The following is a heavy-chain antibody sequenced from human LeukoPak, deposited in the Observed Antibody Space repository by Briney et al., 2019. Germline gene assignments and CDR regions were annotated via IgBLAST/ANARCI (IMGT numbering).Heavy chain of an antibody. V-gene: IGHV4-61*02. CDR1: GDSISSGDYY. Sequence: PSETLSLTCTVSGDSISSGDYYWSWIRQPAGKGLEWIGRISSSGSTNYNPPLKSRVTISVDTSKNQFSLKLSSVTAADTAVYYCARGISTTGTDYWGQGTLVTVSS. D-gene: IGHD1-1*01. CDR3: ARGISTTGTDY. CDR2: ISSSGST. J-gene: IGHJ4*02.